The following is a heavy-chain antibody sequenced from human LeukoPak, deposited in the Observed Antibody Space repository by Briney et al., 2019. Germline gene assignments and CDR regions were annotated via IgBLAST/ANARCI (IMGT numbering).Heavy chain of an antibody. CDR1: GGTFSSYA. CDR2: IIPIFGTA. V-gene: IGHV1-69*13. Sequence: SVKVSCEASGGTFSSYAISWVRQAPGQGLEWMGGIIPIFGTANYAQKFQGRVTITADESTSTAYMELSSLRSEDTAVYYCAREAAAGNTLDYWGQGTLVTVSS. D-gene: IGHD6-13*01. CDR3: AREAAAGNTLDY. J-gene: IGHJ4*02.